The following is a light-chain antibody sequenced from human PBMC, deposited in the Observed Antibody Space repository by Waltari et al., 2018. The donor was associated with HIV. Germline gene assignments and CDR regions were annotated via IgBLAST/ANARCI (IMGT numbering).Light chain of an antibody. CDR3: CLYGNSDTFVL. V-gene: IGLV2-23*02. CDR1: SSDVGNYNL. Sequence: QSALTQPAAVSGSPGQSITISCTETSSDVGNYNLVSWYQQYKGKAPKLLIYEVTKRPSGVSCRFSGSTSGNPASLTISGLQAEDEAKYYCCLYGNSDTFVLFGGGTRVT. CDR2: EVT. J-gene: IGLJ2*01.